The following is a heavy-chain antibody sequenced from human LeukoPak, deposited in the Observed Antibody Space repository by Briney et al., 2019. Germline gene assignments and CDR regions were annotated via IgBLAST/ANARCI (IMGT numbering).Heavy chain of an antibody. J-gene: IGHJ6*02. CDR2: INAGNGNT. Sequence: ASVKVSCKASGYTFTGYYMHWVRQAPGQGLEWMGWINAGNGNTKYSQKFQGRVTITRDTSASTAYMELSSLRSEDTAVYYCARAGRYCSSTSCYYGMDVWGQGTTVTVSS. V-gene: IGHV1-3*01. CDR1: GYTFTGYY. D-gene: IGHD2-2*01. CDR3: ARAGRYCSSTSCYYGMDV.